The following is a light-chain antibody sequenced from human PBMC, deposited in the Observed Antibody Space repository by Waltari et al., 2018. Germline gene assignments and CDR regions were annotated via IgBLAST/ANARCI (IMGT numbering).Light chain of an antibody. CDR3: QQSYSTRWT. V-gene: IGKV1-39*01. CDR1: QSVTTS. J-gene: IGKJ1*01. CDR2: AAS. Sequence: DIQMTQSPASLAASLGDRVTITCRPSQSVTTSLNWYQQKSGEPPKLLISAASSFQSGVPSRFSGSGSGTDFTLTISSLQPEDFATYYCQQSYSTRWTFGQGTKLEIK.